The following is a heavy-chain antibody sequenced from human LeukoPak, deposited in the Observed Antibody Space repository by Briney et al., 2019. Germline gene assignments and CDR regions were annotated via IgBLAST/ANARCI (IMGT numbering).Heavy chain of an antibody. CDR1: GGSISSGGYY. J-gene: IGHJ4*02. D-gene: IGHD6-19*01. CDR2: IYYSGST. V-gene: IGHV4-61*08. CDR3: ARDGSSGGGDFDY. Sequence: SETLSLTCTVSGGSISSGGYYWSWIRQPPGKGLEWIGYIYYSGSTNYNPSLKSRVTISVDTSKNQFSLKLSSVTAADTAVYYCARDGSSGGGDFDYWGQGTLVTVSS.